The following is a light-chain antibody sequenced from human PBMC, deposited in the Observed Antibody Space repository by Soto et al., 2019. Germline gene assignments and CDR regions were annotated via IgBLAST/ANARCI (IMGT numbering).Light chain of an antibody. Sequence: QTVVTQEPSFSVSPGGTVTLTCGLSSDSVSASHFHSWYQQTPGQAPRTLIYNTNTRSSGVPDRFSGSILGNRAALTITGAQADDESDYDCALYKRSGISVFGGGTKLTVL. V-gene: IGLV8-61*01. CDR2: NTN. J-gene: IGLJ2*01. CDR1: SDSVSASHF. CDR3: ALYKRSGISV.